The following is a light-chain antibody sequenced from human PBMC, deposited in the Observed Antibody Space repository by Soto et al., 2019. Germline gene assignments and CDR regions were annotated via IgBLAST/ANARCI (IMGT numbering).Light chain of an antibody. CDR2: AAS. V-gene: IGKV1D-8*01. Sequence: VIWMTQSPSFLSASTGDRVTITCRISQDISSYLAWYQQKPGKAPDLLIYAASTLQSGVPSRFRGSGSGTEFTLTISYVESEDFATYYCQQYYSYPRTFGPGTKVDI. J-gene: IGKJ3*01. CDR3: QQYYSYPRT. CDR1: QDISSY.